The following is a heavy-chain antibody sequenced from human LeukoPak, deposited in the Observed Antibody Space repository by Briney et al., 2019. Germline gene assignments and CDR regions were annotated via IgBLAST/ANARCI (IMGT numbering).Heavy chain of an antibody. V-gene: IGHV3-7*01. CDR1: GFTFSSYW. CDR2: IKQDGSET. D-gene: IGHD2-2*01. Sequence: GGSLRLSCAASGFTFSSYWMSWVRQAPGKGLEWVANIKQDGSETHYVDSVKGRFTISRDNARDSLYLQMNTLRSEDTAVYFCTREIIPAGNAIGYWGQGTMVTVSS. CDR3: TREIIPAGNAIGY. J-gene: IGHJ3*01.